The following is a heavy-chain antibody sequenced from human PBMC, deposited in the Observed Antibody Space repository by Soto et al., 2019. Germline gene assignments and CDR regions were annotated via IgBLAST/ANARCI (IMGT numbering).Heavy chain of an antibody. CDR1: GYTFTSYG. D-gene: IGHD3-16*02. V-gene: IGHV1-18*01. J-gene: IGHJ4*02. CDR3: ARDRDYVWGSYRPTSDY. Sequence: QVQLVQSGAEVKKPGASVKVSCKASGYTFTSYGITWVRQAPGQGLEWMGWISAYNGDTNYAPKLQGRVTMTTDASTSTAYMDLRSLGSDDTALYYCARDRDYVWGSYRPTSDYWGQGTLLTVSS. CDR2: ISAYNGDT.